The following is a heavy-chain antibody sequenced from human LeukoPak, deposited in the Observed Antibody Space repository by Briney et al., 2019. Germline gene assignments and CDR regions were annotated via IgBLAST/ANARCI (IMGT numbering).Heavy chain of an antibody. CDR2: ISGSGGGT. CDR3: AKPAYCGGDCSTFYFDY. V-gene: IGHV3-23*01. Sequence: GGSLRLSCAASGVTFRIYAMSWVRQAPGKGLEWVSTISGSGGGTYYADSVKGRFTISRDNSKNTPYLQMNSLRAEDTAVYYCAKPAYCGGDCSTFYFDYWGQGALVTVSS. J-gene: IGHJ4*02. CDR1: GVTFRIYA. D-gene: IGHD2-21*02.